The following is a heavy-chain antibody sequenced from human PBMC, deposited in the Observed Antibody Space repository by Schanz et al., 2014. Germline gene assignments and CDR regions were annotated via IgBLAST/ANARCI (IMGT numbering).Heavy chain of an antibody. CDR2: INQDGSEK. CDR3: ARDLSSLIQGDV. V-gene: IGHV3-7*01. J-gene: IGHJ6*04. CDR1: GFTFSIYG. Sequence: EVQLVESGGGLVQPGGSLRISCAASGFTFSIYGMSWVRQAPGKGLEWVANINQDGSEKYYVDSVKGRFTISRDNAKNLLYLQMNGLRAEDTAVYFCARDLSSLIQGDVWGKGTTVTVSS. D-gene: IGHD2-2*01.